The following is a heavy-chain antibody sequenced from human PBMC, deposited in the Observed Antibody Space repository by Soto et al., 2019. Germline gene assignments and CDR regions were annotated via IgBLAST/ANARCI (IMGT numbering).Heavy chain of an antibody. V-gene: IGHV3-15*01. J-gene: IGHJ6*03. CDR1: EITFSNAW. CDR2: VRSKADGGAT. Sequence: GGSLRLSCAASEITFSNAWMSWVRQAPGKGLEWVGRVRSKADGGATDYAAPVKGRFVISRDDSKKTLYLQMNSLQIEDTAVYYCTRLGYCSSSNCPPFDHYYMDVWGKGTTVTVSS. D-gene: IGHD2-2*01. CDR3: TRLGYCSSSNCPPFDHYYMDV.